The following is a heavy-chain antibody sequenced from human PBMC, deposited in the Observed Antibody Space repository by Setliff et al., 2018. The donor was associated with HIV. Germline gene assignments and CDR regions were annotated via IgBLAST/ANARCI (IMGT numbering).Heavy chain of an antibody. Sequence: ASVKVSCKASGYTFTSDYIHWVRQAPGQGLEWMGIINPAGNPTGYAQKCQGRVTMTRDTSKTTAYMELSSLRSEDAALYYCAGSILTGYYTFGADYWGQGTLVTVSS. CDR2: INPAGNPT. V-gene: IGHV1-46*01. CDR3: AGSILTGYYTFGADY. D-gene: IGHD3-9*01. CDR1: GYTFTSDY. J-gene: IGHJ4*02.